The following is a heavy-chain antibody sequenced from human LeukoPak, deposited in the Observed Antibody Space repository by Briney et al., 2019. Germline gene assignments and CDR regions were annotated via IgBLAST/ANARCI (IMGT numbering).Heavy chain of an antibody. J-gene: IGHJ4*02. D-gene: IGHD1-26*01. V-gene: IGHV4-4*02. CDR1: GGSISRSTW. CDR3: ASKSYSGSYTFDY. Sequence: SGTLSLTCAVSGGSISRSTWWSWVRQPPGKGLEWIGEIYHSGSANCNPSLKSRLTISVDKSRNQFSLILSSVTAADTAVYYCASKSYSGSYTFDYWGQGTLVTVSS. CDR2: IYHSGSA.